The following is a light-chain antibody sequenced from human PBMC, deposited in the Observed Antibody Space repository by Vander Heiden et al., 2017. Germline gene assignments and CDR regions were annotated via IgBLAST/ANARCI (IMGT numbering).Light chain of an antibody. CDR1: QSVSSN. J-gene: IGKJ4*01. CDR3: QQYNNWPRA. Sequence: EIVMTQSPATLSVSPGERAHLSCRASQSVSSNLAWYQQKPGQAPRLLIYGASTRATDIPARFSGSGSGTEFTLTISSLQSEDFAVYYCQQYNNWPRAFGGGTKVEIE. CDR2: GAS. V-gene: IGKV3-15*01.